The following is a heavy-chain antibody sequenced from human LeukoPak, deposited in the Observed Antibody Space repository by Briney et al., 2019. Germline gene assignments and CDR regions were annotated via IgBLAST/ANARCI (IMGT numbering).Heavy chain of an antibody. Sequence: GGSLRLSCAASGFTFSSYWMAWVRQAPGKGLEWVANIKGDESARHQADSVKGRFTISSDNTRNSLYLQMTNLRGDDTAVYYCARDVVGSLDYWGQGTLVTVSS. CDR1: GFTFSSYW. CDR2: IKGDESAR. D-gene: IGHD1-26*01. J-gene: IGHJ4*02. V-gene: IGHV3-7*01. CDR3: ARDVVGSLDY.